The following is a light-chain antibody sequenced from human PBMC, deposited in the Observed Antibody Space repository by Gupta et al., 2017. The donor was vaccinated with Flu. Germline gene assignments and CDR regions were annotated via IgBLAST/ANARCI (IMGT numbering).Light chain of an antibody. Sequence: DIQMTQSPSTLSVSLGDRVTLTCRASQSISNWLAWYQQKPGKVPKLRIYQASSLESGVATRISGRGSGTEFTLTISSLQPDDFATYYCQRSDSRWTFGQGTRVEIK. CDR2: QAS. J-gene: IGKJ1*01. V-gene: IGKV1-5*03. CDR3: QRSDSRWT. CDR1: QSISNW.